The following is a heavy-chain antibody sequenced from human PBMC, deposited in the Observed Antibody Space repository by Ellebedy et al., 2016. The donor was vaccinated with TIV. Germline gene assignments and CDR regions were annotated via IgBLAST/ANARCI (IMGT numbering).Heavy chain of an antibody. CDR2: ISYDGSNK. Sequence: GESLKISCAASGFTLSSYALHWVRQAPGKGLEWVAVISYDGSNKYYADSVKGRFTISRDNSKNTLYLQMNSLRDEDTAVYFCAKLAGVHPWYFDYWGQGTLATVSS. D-gene: IGHD2-15*01. CDR3: AKLAGVHPWYFDY. J-gene: IGHJ4*02. V-gene: IGHV3-30-3*02. CDR1: GFTLSSYA.